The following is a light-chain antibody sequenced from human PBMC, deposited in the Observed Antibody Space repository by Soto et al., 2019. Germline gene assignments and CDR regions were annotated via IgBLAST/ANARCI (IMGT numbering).Light chain of an antibody. CDR3: GSWDSSLLVVL. CDR2: DSN. CDR1: TSNIGDNY. Sequence: QSVLTQPPSVSAAPGQKVTISCSVSTSNIGDNYVSWYQQLPGKAPKLVIYDSNARASGIPDRFSGSKSGTSATLDITGLQTGDECDYYCGSWDSSLLVVLFGGGTKLTVL. J-gene: IGLJ3*02. V-gene: IGLV1-51*01.